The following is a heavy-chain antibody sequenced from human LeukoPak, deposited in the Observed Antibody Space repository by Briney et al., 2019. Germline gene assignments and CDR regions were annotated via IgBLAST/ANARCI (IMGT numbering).Heavy chain of an antibody. V-gene: IGHV4-59*01. J-gene: IGHJ5*02. CDR2: IYYSGST. CDR1: GGSISSYY. Sequence: KSSETLSLTSTVSGGSISSYYWSWIRQPPGKGLEWIGYIYYSGSTNYNPSLKSRVTISVDTSKNQFSLKLSSVTAADTAVYYCARDRGWFDPWGQGTLVTVSS. CDR3: ARDRGWFDP.